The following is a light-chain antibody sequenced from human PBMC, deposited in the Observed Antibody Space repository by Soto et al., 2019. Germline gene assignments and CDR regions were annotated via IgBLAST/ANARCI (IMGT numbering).Light chain of an antibody. CDR2: GAS. CDR3: QQDGTQLPIT. Sequence: EIDVTKAPCTLRLSPGQSTTRSCMASQSVSSSYLAWYQQKPGQAPRLLIYGASSRATGIPDRFSGSGSGTDFTLTISSLGTDDVAVYYRQQDGTQLPITLGQGPRLEIK. V-gene: IGKV3-20*01. J-gene: IGKJ5*01. CDR1: QSVSSSY.